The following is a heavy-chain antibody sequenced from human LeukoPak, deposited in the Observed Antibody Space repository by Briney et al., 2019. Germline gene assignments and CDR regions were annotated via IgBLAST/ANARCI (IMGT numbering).Heavy chain of an antibody. D-gene: IGHD6-19*01. Sequence: SETLSLTCTVSGDSLSSHYWSWIRQPPGRGLEWIGYIYGSGSTHYDPSLRSRVTISEDTSKNQFSLKLTSVTAADTAVYYCARNVGWYTHDTWGQGTLVTVSS. CDR2: IYGSGST. CDR3: ARNVGWYTHDT. CDR1: GDSLSSHY. J-gene: IGHJ5*02. V-gene: IGHV4-59*08.